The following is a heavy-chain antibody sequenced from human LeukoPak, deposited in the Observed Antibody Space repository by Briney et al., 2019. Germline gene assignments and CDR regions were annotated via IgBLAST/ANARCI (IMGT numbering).Heavy chain of an antibody. CDR1: GGSIRSYY. Sequence: PSETLSLTCTVSGGSIRSYYWSWIRQPPGKGLEWIAYIYYSGSTNYNPSLKSRVTISVDTSKNQFSLKLSSVTAADTAVYYCARDPAWHPSWYFDLWGRGTLVTVSS. CDR3: ARDPAWHPSWYFDL. CDR2: IYYSGST. D-gene: IGHD2-2*01. V-gene: IGHV4-59*01. J-gene: IGHJ2*01.